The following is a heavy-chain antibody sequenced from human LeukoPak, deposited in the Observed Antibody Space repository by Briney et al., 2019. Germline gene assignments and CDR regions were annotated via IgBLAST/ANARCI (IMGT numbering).Heavy chain of an antibody. CDR2: ISAYNGNT. CDR3: ARALYYYDSSGYSFDY. J-gene: IGHJ4*02. Sequence: GASVKVSCKASGYTFTSCGISWVRQAPGQGLEWMGWISAYNGNTNYAQKLQGRVTMTTDTSTSTAYMELRSLRSDDTAVYYCARALYYYDSSGYSFDYWGQGTLVTVSS. D-gene: IGHD3-22*01. CDR1: GYTFTSCG. V-gene: IGHV1-18*01.